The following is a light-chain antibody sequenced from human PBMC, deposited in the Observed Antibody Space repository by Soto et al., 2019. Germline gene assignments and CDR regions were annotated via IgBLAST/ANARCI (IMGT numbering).Light chain of an antibody. CDR2: EGG. Sequence: QSALTQPASVSGSPGQSITISCTGTSSDVGNYNLVSWYQQYPGKAPKLMIYEGGTRPSGVSNRFSGSQSGHTASLTISGLQAEDEDDYYCCSFALRSTLIFGGGTKLTVL. J-gene: IGLJ2*01. V-gene: IGLV2-23*01. CDR3: CSFALRSTLI. CDR1: SSDVGNYNL.